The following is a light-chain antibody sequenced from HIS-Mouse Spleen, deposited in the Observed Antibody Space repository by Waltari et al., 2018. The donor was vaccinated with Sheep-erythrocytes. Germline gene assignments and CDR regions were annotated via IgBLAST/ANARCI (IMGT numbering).Light chain of an antibody. Sequence: DIVMTQSPDSLAVSLGERATINCKSSQSVLYSSNNKNYLAWYQQKPGPPPKLLIYWASTRVSAVPDRFSGSGSVTDFTLTISSLQAEDVAVYYCQQYYSTPLTFGGGTKVEIK. CDR3: QQYYSTPLT. J-gene: IGKJ4*02. CDR1: QSVLYSSNNKNY. CDR2: WAS. V-gene: IGKV4-1*01.